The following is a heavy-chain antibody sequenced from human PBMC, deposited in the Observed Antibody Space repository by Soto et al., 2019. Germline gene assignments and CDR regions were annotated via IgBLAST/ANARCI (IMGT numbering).Heavy chain of an antibody. CDR1: GGTFSSYA. V-gene: IGHV1-69*12. D-gene: IGHD2-15*01. J-gene: IGHJ5*02. Sequence: QVQLVQSGAEVKKPGSSVKVSCKASGGTFSSYAISWVRQAPGQGLEWMGGIIPIFGTANYAQKFQGRVRITADESTSTAYMELSSLRSEDTAVYYCARGYCSGGSCYHHFDPWGQGTLVTVSS. CDR3: ARGYCSGGSCYHHFDP. CDR2: IIPIFGTA.